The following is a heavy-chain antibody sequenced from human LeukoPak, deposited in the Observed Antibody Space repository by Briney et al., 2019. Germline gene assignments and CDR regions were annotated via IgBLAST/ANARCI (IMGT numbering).Heavy chain of an antibody. J-gene: IGHJ4*02. CDR2: ISSSSSYI. D-gene: IGHD3-10*01. CDR1: GFTFSSYS. V-gene: IGHV3-21*01. Sequence: GGSLRLSCAASGFTFSSYSMNWVRQAPGKGLEWVPSISSSSSYIYYADSVKGRFTISRDNAKNSLYLQMNSLRAEDTAVYYCARNRGSMVWGPEDYWGQGTLITVSS. CDR3: ARNRGSMVWGPEDY.